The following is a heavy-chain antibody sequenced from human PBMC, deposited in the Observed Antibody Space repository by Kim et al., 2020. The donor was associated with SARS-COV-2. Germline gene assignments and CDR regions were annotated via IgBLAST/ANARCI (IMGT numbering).Heavy chain of an antibody. J-gene: IGHJ4*02. Sequence: GGSLRLSCAASGFTFSSYAMHWVRQAPGKGLEWVAVISYDGSNKYYADSVKGRFTISRDNSKNTLYLQMNSLRAEDTAVYYCARDTISGSSGWENHFDYWGQGTLVTVSS. D-gene: IGHD6-19*01. CDR1: GFTFSSYA. CDR2: ISYDGSNK. CDR3: ARDTISGSSGWENHFDY. V-gene: IGHV3-30-3*01.